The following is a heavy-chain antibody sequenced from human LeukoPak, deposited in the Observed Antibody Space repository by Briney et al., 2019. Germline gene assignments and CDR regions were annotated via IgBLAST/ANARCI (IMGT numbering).Heavy chain of an antibody. V-gene: IGHV3-15*01. CDR1: GFTFSNAW. CDR3: TTDRVAYCGGDCYKTIDY. Sequence: PGGSLRLSCAASGFTFSNAWMSWVRQAPGKGLEWVGRIKSKTDGGTTDYAAPVKGRFTISRDDSKNTLYLQMNSLKTEDTAVYYCTTDRVAYCGGDCYKTIDYWGQGTLVTVSS. J-gene: IGHJ4*02. D-gene: IGHD2-21*02. CDR2: IKSKTDGGTT.